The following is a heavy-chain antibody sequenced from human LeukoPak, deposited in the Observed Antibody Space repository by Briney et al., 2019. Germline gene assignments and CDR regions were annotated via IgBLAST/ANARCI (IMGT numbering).Heavy chain of an antibody. J-gene: IGHJ1*01. CDR2: INPKSRRA. Sequence: ASVRPSCTPFEHTVTPYYMLWWPQAPGQGLRWLGWINPKSRRADNAYKLQRWVTMTRDTTISTAYMELSRLRSDDTAVYYCARALSYMQQLAEYFQHWGQGALVTVSS. V-gene: IGHV1-2*04. D-gene: IGHD6-13*01. CDR3: ARALSYMQQLAEYFQH. CDR1: EHTVTPYY.